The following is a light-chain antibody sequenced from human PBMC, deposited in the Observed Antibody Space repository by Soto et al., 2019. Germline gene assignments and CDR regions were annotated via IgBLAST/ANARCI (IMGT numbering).Light chain of an antibody. V-gene: IGLV1-40*01. CDR3: QSYDSSLSGSNVV. CDR2: GNT. J-gene: IGLJ2*01. Sequence: SVLTQPPSVYRAPGQRVTISCTGSSSNIGAGYDVHWYQQLPGTAPKLLIYGNTNRPSGVPDRFSGSKSGTSASLAITGLKAEDEADYYCQSYDSSLSGSNVVFGGGTKLTVL. CDR1: SSNIGAGYD.